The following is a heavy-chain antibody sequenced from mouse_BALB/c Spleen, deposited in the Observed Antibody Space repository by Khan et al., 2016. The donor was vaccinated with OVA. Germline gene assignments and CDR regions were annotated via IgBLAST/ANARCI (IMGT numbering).Heavy chain of an antibody. J-gene: IGHJ2*01. CDR3: SRQHGYYGSNSYCDY. CDR2: ISSGGTYT. D-gene: IGHD1-1*01. CDR1: GFTFSNYG. Sequence: EVELVESGGDVVKPGGSLKLFCAASGFTFSNYGMSWVRQTPDKRLEWVASISSGGTYTYYPDSVQGRFTISRDNAENSLYLQMSSLKSEDTAMDYCSRQHGYYGSNSYCDYWGQGTTLTVSS. V-gene: IGHV5-6*01.